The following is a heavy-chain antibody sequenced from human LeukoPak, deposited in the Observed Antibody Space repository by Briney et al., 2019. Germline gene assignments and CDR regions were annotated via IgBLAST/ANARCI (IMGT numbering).Heavy chain of an antibody. V-gene: IGHV3-15*01. CDR1: GFTFSNAW. Sequence: GGSLRLSCAASGFTFSNAWMSWVRQAPGKGLEWVGRIKSKTDGGTTDYAAPVKGRFTISRDDSKNTLYLQMNSLKTEDTAVYYCTTAYYDFWSGYYRFDHWGQGTLVTVSS. CDR2: IKSKTDGGTT. J-gene: IGHJ4*02. CDR3: TTAYYDFWSGYYRFDH. D-gene: IGHD3-3*01.